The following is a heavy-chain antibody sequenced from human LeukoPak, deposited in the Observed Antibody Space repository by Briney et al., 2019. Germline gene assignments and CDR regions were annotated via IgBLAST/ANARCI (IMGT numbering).Heavy chain of an antibody. CDR1: EFTFSTYS. J-gene: IGHJ4*02. V-gene: IGHV3-48*04. Sequence: GGSLRLSCAASEFTFSTYSMNWVRQAPGKGLEWISFISSSSSTIYYADSVKGRFTVSRDNAKNSLYLQMNSLGAEDTAVYYCARDLTGYSTGRYVLYYLDYWGQGTLVTVFS. CDR3: ARDLTGYSTGRYVLYYLDY. CDR2: ISSSSSTI. D-gene: IGHD6-19*01.